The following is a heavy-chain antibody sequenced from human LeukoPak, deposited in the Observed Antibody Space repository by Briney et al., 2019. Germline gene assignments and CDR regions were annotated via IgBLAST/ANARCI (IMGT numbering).Heavy chain of an antibody. CDR3: ARGPHYYDSSGYWYFDY. J-gene: IGHJ4*02. V-gene: IGHV1-8*01. Sequence: GASVKVSCKASGYTFTSYDINWVQQATGQGLEWMGWMNPNSGNTGYAQKFQGRVTMTRNTSISTAYMELSSLRSEDTAVYYCARGPHYYDSSGYWYFDYWGQGTLVTVSS. CDR1: GYTFTSYD. CDR2: MNPNSGNT. D-gene: IGHD3-22*01.